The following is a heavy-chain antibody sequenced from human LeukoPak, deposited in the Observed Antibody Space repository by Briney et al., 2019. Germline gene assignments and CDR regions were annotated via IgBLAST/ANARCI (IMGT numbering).Heavy chain of an antibody. J-gene: IGHJ6*03. CDR3: ANSIEYCSGGSCYDYYMDV. V-gene: IGHV1-18*01. D-gene: IGHD2-15*01. Sequence: PVASVKVSCKASGYTFTSYGISWVRQAPGQGLEWMGWISAYNGNTNYAQKLQGRVTMTTDTSTNTAYMELRSLRSDDTAVYYCANSIEYCSGGSCYDYYMDVWGKGTTVTVSS. CDR2: ISAYNGNT. CDR1: GYTFTSYG.